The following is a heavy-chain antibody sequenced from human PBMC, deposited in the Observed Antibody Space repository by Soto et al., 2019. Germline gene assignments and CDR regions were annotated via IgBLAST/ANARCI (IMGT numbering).Heavy chain of an antibody. Sequence: ASVKVSCKASGYTFTSYDINWVRQATGQGLEWMGWMNPNSGNTGYAQKFQGRVTMTRNTSISTAYMELSSLRSEDTAVYYCARTPYIYCSGGSCYSWNWFDPWGQGTLVTVSS. CDR2: MNPNSGNT. D-gene: IGHD2-15*01. CDR3: ARTPYIYCSGGSCYSWNWFDP. V-gene: IGHV1-8*01. J-gene: IGHJ5*02. CDR1: GYTFTSYD.